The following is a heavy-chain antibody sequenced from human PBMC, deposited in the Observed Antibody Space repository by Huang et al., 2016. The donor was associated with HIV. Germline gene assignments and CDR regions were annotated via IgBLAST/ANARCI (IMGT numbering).Heavy chain of an antibody. V-gene: IGHV4-59*01. CDR3: ASASIAARRWFDP. D-gene: IGHD6-6*01. CDR2: IYYSGGT. J-gene: IGHJ5*02. CDR1: GGSMSSYY. Sequence: QVQLQESGPGLVKPSETLSLTCTVSGGSMSSYYWSWIRQPPGKGLEWFGYIYYSGGTNSNPSLKGRGTISVDTSKNQFSLRLSSVTAADTAVYYCASASIAARRWFDPWGQGSLVTVSS.